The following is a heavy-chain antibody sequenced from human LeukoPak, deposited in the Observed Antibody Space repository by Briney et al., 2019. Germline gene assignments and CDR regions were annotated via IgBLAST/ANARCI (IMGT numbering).Heavy chain of an antibody. CDR1: GYTFTSYG. D-gene: IGHD3-10*01. CDR2: ISAYNGNT. CDR3: ARGGHMVRGVIIPNWFDP. V-gene: IGHV1-18*01. J-gene: IGHJ5*02. Sequence: ASVKVSCKASGYTFTSYGISWVRQAPGQGLEWMGWISAYNGNTSYAQKLQGRVTMTTDTSTSTAYMELRSLRSDDTAVYYCARGGHMVRGVIIPNWFDPWGQGTLVTVSS.